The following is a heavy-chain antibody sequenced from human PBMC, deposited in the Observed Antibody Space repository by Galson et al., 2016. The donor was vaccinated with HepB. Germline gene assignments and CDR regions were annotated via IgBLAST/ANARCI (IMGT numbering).Heavy chain of an antibody. Sequence: QSGAEVKKPGESLKISCKCSGYNFANYRIGWVRQMPGKGLEWMGIISPGVSGSRYSPSFQGQVAFSIDNSITTAYLQWSSLKASDTAMYYCARQDNSWYGFSENWGQGTLVTVSS. J-gene: IGHJ4*02. D-gene: IGHD6-13*01. CDR1: GYNFANYR. CDR2: ISPGVSGS. CDR3: ARQDNSWYGFSEN. V-gene: IGHV5-51*01.